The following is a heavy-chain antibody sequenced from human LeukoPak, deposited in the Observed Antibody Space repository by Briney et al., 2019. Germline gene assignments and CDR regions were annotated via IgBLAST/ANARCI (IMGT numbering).Heavy chain of an antibody. Sequence: GASVKVSCKASGYTFTSYDINWVRQATGQGLEWMGWMNPNSGNTGYAQKFQGRVTITRNTSISTAYMELSSLRSEDTAVYYCARSPPNYVDTEIDYWGQGTLVTVSS. CDR3: ARSPPNYVDTEIDY. CDR2: MNPNSGNT. D-gene: IGHD5-18*01. J-gene: IGHJ4*02. V-gene: IGHV1-8*03. CDR1: GYTFTSYD.